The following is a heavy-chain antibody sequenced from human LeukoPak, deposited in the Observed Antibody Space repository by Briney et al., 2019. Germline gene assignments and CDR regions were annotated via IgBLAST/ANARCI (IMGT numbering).Heavy chain of an antibody. Sequence: SETLSLTCTVAGGSISRYYWRWIRQPPGKGRECIGDIYCGGSTNYNPSLKSRVTISVDTSKNQFSLKLSSVTAADTAVYYCARLSDSDSSGYYWGFEYWGQGTLVTVSS. V-gene: IGHV4-59*08. CDR2: IYCGGST. CDR1: GGSISRYY. CDR3: ARLSDSDSSGYYWGFEY. J-gene: IGHJ4*02. D-gene: IGHD3-22*01.